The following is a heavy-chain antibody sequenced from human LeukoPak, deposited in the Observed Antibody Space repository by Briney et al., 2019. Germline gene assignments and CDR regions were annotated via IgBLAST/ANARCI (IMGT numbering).Heavy chain of an antibody. J-gene: IGHJ4*02. CDR3: ARLHYYGSANPLGYY. CDR1: GYSFTSYW. D-gene: IGHD3-10*01. Sequence: GESLKISCKGSGYSFTSYWIGWVRQMPGKGLEWMRIIYPGDSDTRYSPSFQGQVTISADKSISTAYLQWSSLKASDTAMYYCARLHYYGSANPLGYYWGQGTLGTVSS. V-gene: IGHV5-51*01. CDR2: IYPGDSDT.